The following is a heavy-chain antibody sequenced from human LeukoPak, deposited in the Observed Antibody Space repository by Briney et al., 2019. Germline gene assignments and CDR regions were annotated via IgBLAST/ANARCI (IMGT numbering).Heavy chain of an antibody. Sequence: ASVKVSCKASGYTFSGSYMHGVPQAPGQGPEWMGCINPNRATNHSKRAQERGTITRDQSISTAYMELTRLRSEDTAVYYCERGKMNGDDFDYWGQGTLVTVSS. CDR2: INPNRAT. CDR1: GYTFSGSY. J-gene: IGHJ4*02. CDR3: ERGKMNGDDFDY. D-gene: IGHD4-17*01. V-gene: IGHV1-2*02.